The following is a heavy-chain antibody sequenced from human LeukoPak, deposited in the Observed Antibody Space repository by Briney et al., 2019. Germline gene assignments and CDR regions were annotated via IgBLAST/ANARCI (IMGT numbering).Heavy chain of an antibody. Sequence: GGSLRLSCAACGFIFSSYDMYWVRQGTGKGLEWVSVIGTAGDTYHPGSVKGQFTISRESAKNSLYLQMNSLRAEDTAVYYCATSRSFDYWGQGTLVTVSS. J-gene: IGHJ4*02. CDR2: IGTAGDT. V-gene: IGHV3-13*03. CDR1: GFIFSSYD. CDR3: ATSRSFDY.